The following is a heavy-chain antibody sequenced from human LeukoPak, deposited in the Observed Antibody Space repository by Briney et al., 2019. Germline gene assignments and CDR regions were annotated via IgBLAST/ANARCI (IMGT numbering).Heavy chain of an antibody. J-gene: IGHJ4*02. D-gene: IGHD3-10*01. CDR2: IIPIFGTA. CDR1: GGTFSSYA. V-gene: IGHV1-69*13. Sequence: AVKVSCKASGGTFSSYAISWVRQAPGQGLEWMGGIIPIFGTANYAQKFQGRVTITADESTSTAYMELSSLRSEDTAVYYCARSLFGELFQFDYWGQGTLVTVSS. CDR3: ARSLFGELFQFDY.